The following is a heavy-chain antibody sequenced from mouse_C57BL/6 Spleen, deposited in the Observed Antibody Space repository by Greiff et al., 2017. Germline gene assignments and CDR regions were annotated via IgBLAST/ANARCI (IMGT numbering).Heavy chain of an antibody. CDR1: GYTFTDYE. CDR3: TREMDY. CDR2: IDPETGGT. J-gene: IGHJ4*01. V-gene: IGHV1-15*01. Sequence: QVQLQQSGAELVRPGASVTLSCKASGYTFTDYEMHWVKQTPVHGLEWIGAIDPETGGTAYNQKFKGKAILTVDKSSSTAYMELRSLTSEDAAVYYCTREMDYWGQGTSVTVSS.